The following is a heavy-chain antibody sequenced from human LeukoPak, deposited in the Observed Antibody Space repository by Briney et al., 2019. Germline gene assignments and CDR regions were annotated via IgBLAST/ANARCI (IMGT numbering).Heavy chain of an antibody. CDR1: GGSISSSSYY. J-gene: IGHJ4*02. D-gene: IGHD3-10*01. V-gene: IGHV4-39*07. CDR2: IYYSGST. CDR3: ARDVWFGELPADY. Sequence: SETLSLTCTVSGGSISSSSYYWGWIRQPPGKGLEWIGSIYYSGSTYYNPSLKSRVTISVDTSKNQFSLKLSPVTAADTAVYYCARDVWFGELPADYWGQGTLVTVSS.